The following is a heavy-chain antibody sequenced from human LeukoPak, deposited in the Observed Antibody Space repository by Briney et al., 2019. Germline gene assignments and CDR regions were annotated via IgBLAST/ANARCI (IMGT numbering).Heavy chain of an antibody. CDR2: ISYDGSNK. D-gene: IGHD5-24*01. Sequence: GGSLRLSCAASRFTFSSYAMHWVRQAPGKGLEWVAVISYDGSNKYYADSVKGRFTISRDNSKNTLYLQMNSLRAEDTAVYYCAREDRQCFDYWGQGTLVTVSS. J-gene: IGHJ4*02. CDR3: AREDRQCFDY. V-gene: IGHV3-30*04. CDR1: RFTFSSYA.